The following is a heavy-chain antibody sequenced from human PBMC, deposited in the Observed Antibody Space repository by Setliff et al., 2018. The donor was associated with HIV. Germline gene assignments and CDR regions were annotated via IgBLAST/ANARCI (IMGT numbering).Heavy chain of an antibody. J-gene: IGHJ5*02. CDR1: GGSVNSYH. CDR3: ARPHSGRGGGAYFDP. Sequence: PSETLSLTCSVSGGSVNSYHWSWIRQPPGKGLEWIGYIYKSGTTNYSPSLKSRVTISAGPSKNQFSLRLTSVTAADTAVYYCARPHSGRGGGAYFDPWGQGILVTVSS. V-gene: IGHV4-59*08. D-gene: IGHD6-19*01. CDR2: IYKSGTT.